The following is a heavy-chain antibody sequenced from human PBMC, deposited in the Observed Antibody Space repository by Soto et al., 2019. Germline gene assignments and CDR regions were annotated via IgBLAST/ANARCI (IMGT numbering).Heavy chain of an antibody. CDR2: INAGNGNT. D-gene: IGHD1-26*01. CDR1: GYTFSSYA. V-gene: IGHV1-3*01. J-gene: IGHJ6*02. CDR3: ARESFPQSGSGSSVYYYYGMDV. Sequence: GASVKVSCKASGYTFSSYAMHWVRQAPGQRLEWMGWINAGNGNTKHSQKLQGRVTITTDTSASVAYMDLNSLRSGDTAVYYCARESFPQSGSGSSVYYYYGMDVWGQGTTVTVSS.